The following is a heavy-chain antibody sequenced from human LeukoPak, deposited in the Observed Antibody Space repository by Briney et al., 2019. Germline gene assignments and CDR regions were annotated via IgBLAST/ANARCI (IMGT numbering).Heavy chain of an antibody. Sequence: GGSLRLSCAASGFTFSSYSMNWVRQAPGKGLEWVSSISSSSSYIYYADSVKGRFTISRDNAKNSLYLQMNSLRAEDTAVYYCAIRPIVVVVAAEDNHLSHWGQGTLVTVSS. CDR3: AIRPIVVVVAAEDNHLSH. D-gene: IGHD2-15*01. V-gene: IGHV3-21*01. CDR1: GFTFSSYS. CDR2: ISSSSSYI. J-gene: IGHJ4*02.